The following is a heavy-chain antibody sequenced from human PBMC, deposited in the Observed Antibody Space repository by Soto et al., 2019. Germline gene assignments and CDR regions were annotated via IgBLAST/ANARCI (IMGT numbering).Heavy chain of an antibody. J-gene: IGHJ3*02. CDR1: GGTFSSYA. CDR3: ARSITGTTSDAFDI. D-gene: IGHD1-7*01. V-gene: IGHV1-69*13. CDR2: IIPIFGTA. Sequence: ASVKVSCKASGGTFSSYAISWVRQAPGQGLEWMGGIIPIFGTANYAKKFQGRVTITADESTSTAYMELSSLRSEDTAVYYCARSITGTTSDAFDIWGQGTMVTVSS.